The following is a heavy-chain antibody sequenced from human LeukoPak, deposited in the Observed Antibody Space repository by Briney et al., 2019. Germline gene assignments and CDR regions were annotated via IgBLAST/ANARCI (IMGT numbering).Heavy chain of an antibody. V-gene: IGHV3-7*01. CDR1: GFTFSTYW. CDR3: VRAQGLGESENH. CDR2: IKQDGSEK. Sequence: GGSLRLSCAASGFTFSTYWMSWVRQAPGKGLEWVANIKQDGSEKYYVVSVEGRFTISRDNAKNSLLLQMNSLRAEDTAVYYCVRAQGLGESENHWGQGTLVTVSS. D-gene: IGHD3-16*01. J-gene: IGHJ4*02.